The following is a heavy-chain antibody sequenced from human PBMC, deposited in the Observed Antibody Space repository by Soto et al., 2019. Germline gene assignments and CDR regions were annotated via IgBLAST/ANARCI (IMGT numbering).Heavy chain of an antibody. CDR3: ARGPPRYSSSWYGFDP. V-gene: IGHV4-59*12. CDR1: GGSITNYY. D-gene: IGHD6-13*01. CDR2: VYYSGST. J-gene: IGHJ5*02. Sequence: SETLSLTCTISGGSITNYYWSWIRQPPGKGLEWIGYVYYSGSTKYNPSLESRVTISADTSKNQFSLKLSSVTAADTAVYYCARGPPRYSSSWYGFDPWGQGTLVTVSS.